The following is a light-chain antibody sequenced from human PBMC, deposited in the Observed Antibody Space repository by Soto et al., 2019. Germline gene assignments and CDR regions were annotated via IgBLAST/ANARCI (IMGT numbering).Light chain of an antibody. CDR2: GAS. CDR3: QHYNNWPPIT. J-gene: IGKJ5*01. CDR1: QSVSNN. V-gene: IGKV3-15*01. Sequence: EIVLTQSPGTLCLSPGERATLSCRASQSVSNNYLAWYQQKPGQAPRLLIYGASTRATGIPARFSGSGSGTEFTLTISSLQSEDFAVYYCQHYNNWPPITFGQGTRLEIK.